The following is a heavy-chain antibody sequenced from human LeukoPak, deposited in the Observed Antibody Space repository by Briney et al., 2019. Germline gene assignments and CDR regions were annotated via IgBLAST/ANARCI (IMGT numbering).Heavy chain of an antibody. D-gene: IGHD3-10*01. J-gene: IGHJ6*03. Sequence: SETLSLTCTVSGGSISSSNYYWGWIRQPPGKGLEWIGYIFNSGSTYYNPSLKSRVTILVDTSKNQFSLKLSSVTAADTAVYYCARTWFGQRGDMDVWGTGTTVTISS. CDR1: GGSISSSNYY. CDR2: IFNSGST. CDR3: ARTWFGQRGDMDV. V-gene: IGHV4-39*07.